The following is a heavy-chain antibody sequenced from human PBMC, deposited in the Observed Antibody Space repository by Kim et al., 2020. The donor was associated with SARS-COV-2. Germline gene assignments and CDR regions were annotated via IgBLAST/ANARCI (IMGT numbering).Heavy chain of an antibody. CDR1: GFTFSRYW. D-gene: IGHD3-9*01. Sequence: GGSLRLSCAASGFTFSRYWMSWVRQDPGKGLEWVANIKQDGSEKYYVDSVKGRFTISRDNAKNSLYLQMNSLRAEDTAVYYCARAPRYYDILTGYYRDWYFDLWGRGTLVTVSS. J-gene: IGHJ2*01. CDR2: IKQDGSEK. V-gene: IGHV3-7*01. CDR3: ARAPRYYDILTGYYRDWYFDL.